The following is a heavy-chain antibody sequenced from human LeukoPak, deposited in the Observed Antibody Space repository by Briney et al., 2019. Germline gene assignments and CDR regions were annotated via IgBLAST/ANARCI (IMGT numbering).Heavy chain of an antibody. CDR3: AKGGLDDAFDI. Sequence: PGGSLRLSCAASGFTFDDYAMHWVRQAPGKGLEWVSGISWNSGSIGYADSVKGRFTISRDNAKNPLYLQMNSLRAEDMALYYCAKGGLDDAFDIWGQGTMVTVSS. CDR1: GFTFDDYA. V-gene: IGHV3-9*03. D-gene: IGHD3-16*01. J-gene: IGHJ3*02. CDR2: ISWNSGSI.